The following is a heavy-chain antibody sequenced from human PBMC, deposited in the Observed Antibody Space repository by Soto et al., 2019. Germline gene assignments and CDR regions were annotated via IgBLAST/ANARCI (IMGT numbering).Heavy chain of an antibody. J-gene: IGHJ3*02. CDR3: ATGSVVVVPAATRRAFDI. V-gene: IGHV1-8*01. CDR1: GYTFTSYD. Sequence: GASVKVSCKASGYTFTSYDINWVRQATGQGLEWMGWIDPEDGNTLYAQKFQGRVTMTEDTSTDTAYMELSSLRSEDTAVYYCATGSVVVVPAATRRAFDIWGQGTMVTVSS. D-gene: IGHD2-2*01. CDR2: IDPEDGNT.